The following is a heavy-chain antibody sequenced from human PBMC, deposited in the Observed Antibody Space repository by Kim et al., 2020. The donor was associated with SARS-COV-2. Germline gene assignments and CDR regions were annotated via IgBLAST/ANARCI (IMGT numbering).Heavy chain of an antibody. D-gene: IGHD4-17*01. CDR3: ARGLMTTVTPYYYYYGMDV. V-gene: IGHV3-21*01. J-gene: IGHJ6*02. Sequence: GGSLRLSCAASGFTFSSYSMNWVRQAPGKGLEWVSSISSSSSYIFYADSVKGRFTISRDNAKNSLYLQMNSLRAEDTAVYYCARGLMTTVTPYYYYYGMDVLGQGTTVTVSS. CDR1: GFTFSSYS. CDR2: ISSSSSYI.